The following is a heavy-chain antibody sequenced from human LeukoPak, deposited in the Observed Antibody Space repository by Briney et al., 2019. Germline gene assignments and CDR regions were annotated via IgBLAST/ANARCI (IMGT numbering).Heavy chain of an antibody. D-gene: IGHD3-9*01. V-gene: IGHV1-69*13. J-gene: IGHJ1*01. Sequence: GASVKVSCKASGGTFGNYAFSWVRQAPGQGLEWMGGVIPMFGTANYVQSFQGRVTITADESTTTLYMELTNLRSEDTAVYYCAREHDILTGYSFQPWGQGTLVTVSS. CDR1: GGTFGNYA. CDR2: VIPMFGTA. CDR3: AREHDILTGYSFQP.